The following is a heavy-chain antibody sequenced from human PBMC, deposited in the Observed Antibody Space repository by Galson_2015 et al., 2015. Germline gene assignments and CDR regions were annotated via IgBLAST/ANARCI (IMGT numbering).Heavy chain of an antibody. Sequence: SLRLSCAASGFTFSSYWMSWVRQAPGKGLEWVANIKQDGSEKYYVDSVKGRFTISRDNAKNSLYLQMNSLRAEDTAVYYCARDFLYDFWSGYPYYYYYYYMDVWGKGTTVTVSS. CDR2: IKQDGSEK. CDR3: ARDFLYDFWSGYPYYYYYYYMDV. V-gene: IGHV3-7*01. J-gene: IGHJ6*03. CDR1: GFTFSSYW. D-gene: IGHD3-3*01.